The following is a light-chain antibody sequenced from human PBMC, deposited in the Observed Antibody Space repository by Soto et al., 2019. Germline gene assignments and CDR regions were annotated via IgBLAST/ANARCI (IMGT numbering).Light chain of an antibody. Sequence: EIVMTQCPATLSVSPGERATLSCRASQSVSSNLAWYQQKPGQAPRLLIYVASTRATGIPARFSGSGSGTEFTLTISSLQSEDFAVYYCQQYNDWSAITFGQGTRLEIK. CDR1: QSVSSN. CDR2: VAS. J-gene: IGKJ5*01. CDR3: QQYNDWSAIT. V-gene: IGKV3-15*01.